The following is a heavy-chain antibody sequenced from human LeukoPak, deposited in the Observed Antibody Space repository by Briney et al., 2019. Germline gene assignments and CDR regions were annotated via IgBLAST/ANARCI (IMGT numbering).Heavy chain of an antibody. V-gene: IGHV1-69*04. CDR1: GGTFSSYT. CDR2: IIPILGIA. Sequence: SVKVSCKASGGTFSSYTISWVRQAPGQGLEWMGRIIPILGIANYAQKFQGRVTITADKSTSTAYMELSSLRSEDTAVYYCARDPRTYYDFWSGYSDNDGHWGQGTLVTVSS. J-gene: IGHJ4*02. D-gene: IGHD3-3*01. CDR3: ARDPRTYYDFWSGYSDNDGH.